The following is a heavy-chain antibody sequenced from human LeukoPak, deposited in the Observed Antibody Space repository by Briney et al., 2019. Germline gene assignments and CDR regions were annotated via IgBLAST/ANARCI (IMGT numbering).Heavy chain of an antibody. Sequence: SETLSPTCTVSGGSISSYYWSWIRQPPGKGLGWIGYIYYSGSTNYNPSLKSRVTISVDTSKNQFSLKLSSVTAADTAVYYCARHPRMRGYCSGGSCPNWFDPWGQGTLVTVSS. D-gene: IGHD2-15*01. CDR1: GGSISSYY. V-gene: IGHV4-59*08. J-gene: IGHJ5*02. CDR3: ARHPRMRGYCSGGSCPNWFDP. CDR2: IYYSGST.